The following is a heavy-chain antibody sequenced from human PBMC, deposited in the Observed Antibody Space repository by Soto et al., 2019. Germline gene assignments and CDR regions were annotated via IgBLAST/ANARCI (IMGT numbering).Heavy chain of an antibody. Sequence: STSAMGVSWIHQPPGKALEWLARIDWDDYRYYSTSLKTRLTISKDTCKLQVVLTMINMDTVDAATYYCARIPKYSNGWEYFAYRSHGTLVTGSS. D-gene: IGHD6-19*01. CDR3: ARIPKYSNGWEYFAY. V-gene: IGHV2-70*11. CDR2: IDWDDYR. J-gene: IGHJ4*01. CDR1: STSAMG.